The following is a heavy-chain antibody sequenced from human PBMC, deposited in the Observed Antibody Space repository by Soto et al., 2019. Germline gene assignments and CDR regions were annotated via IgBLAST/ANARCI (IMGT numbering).Heavy chain of an antibody. V-gene: IGHV1-69*06. J-gene: IGHJ4*02. CDR1: GGTFSSYA. D-gene: IGHD1-26*01. CDR2: IIPIFGTA. Sequence: SVKVSCKASGGTFSSYAISWVRQAPGQGLEWMGGIIPIFGTANYAQKFQGRVTITADKSTSIAYMELSSLRSEDTAVYYCASGWELPYYFDYWGQGTLVTVS. CDR3: ASGWELPYYFDY.